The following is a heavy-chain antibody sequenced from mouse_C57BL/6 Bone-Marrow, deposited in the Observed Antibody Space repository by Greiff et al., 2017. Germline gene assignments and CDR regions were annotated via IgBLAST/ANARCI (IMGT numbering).Heavy chain of an antibody. Sequence: QVQLQQSGAELMKPGASVKLSCKATGYTFTGYWIEWVKQRPGPGLEWIGEILPGSGSTNYNEKFKGKATFTADTSSNTAYMQLSSLTTEDSAIYYCARDPCYGSSLVVPYYFDYWGQGTTLTVSS. CDR3: ARDPCYGSSLVVPYYFDY. CDR2: ILPGSGST. D-gene: IGHD1-1*01. J-gene: IGHJ2*01. CDR1: GYTFTGYW. V-gene: IGHV1-9*01.